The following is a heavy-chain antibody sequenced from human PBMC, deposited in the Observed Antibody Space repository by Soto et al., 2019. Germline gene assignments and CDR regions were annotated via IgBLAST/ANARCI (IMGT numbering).Heavy chain of an antibody. J-gene: IGHJ5*02. V-gene: IGHV3-7*04. CDR2: MKQDGREK. D-gene: IGHD3-16*01. CDR1: GFTFSNYW. Sequence: EVQLVESGGGLVQPGGSLRLSCVASGFTFSNYWMGWVRQAPGKGLEWVANMKQDGREKYYLDSVKGRFTISRDNAKNSLFLQMNSLRAEDTAVYYCAGGVYELDPWGQGTLVTVSS. CDR3: AGGVYELDP.